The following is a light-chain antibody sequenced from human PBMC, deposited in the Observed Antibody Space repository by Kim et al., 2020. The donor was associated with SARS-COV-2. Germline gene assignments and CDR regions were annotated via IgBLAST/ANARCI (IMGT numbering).Light chain of an antibody. CDR2: EVS. J-gene: IGLJ2*01. V-gene: IGLV2-23*02. CDR1: SSDVGSYNL. Sequence: QSALTQPASVSGSPGQSITISFTGTSSDVGSYNLVSWYQQHPGKAPKLMIYEVSKRPSGVSNRFSGSKSGNTASLTISGLQAEDEADYYCCSYAGSSIVVFGGGTQLTVL. CDR3: CSYAGSSIVV.